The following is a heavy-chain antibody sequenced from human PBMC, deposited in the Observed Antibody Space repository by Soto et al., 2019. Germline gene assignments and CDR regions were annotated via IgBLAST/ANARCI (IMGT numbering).Heavy chain of an antibody. V-gene: IGHV1-46*01. D-gene: IGHD1-26*01. CDR3: ARGLSGTTSGDYFDY. Sequence: QAQLVQSGAEVSKPGASVKVSCKTSGYTFTKYFMHWVRQAPGQGPEWMGIVNPNDGDTTYAQRFQGRVTMTRDTSTGIVYMELSNLTFEDTAVYYCARGLSGTTSGDYFDYWGQGTLVTVSS. CDR2: VNPNDGDT. J-gene: IGHJ4*02. CDR1: GYTFTKYF.